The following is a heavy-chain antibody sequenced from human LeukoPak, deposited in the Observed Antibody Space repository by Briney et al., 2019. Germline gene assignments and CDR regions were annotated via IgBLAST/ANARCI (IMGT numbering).Heavy chain of an antibody. CDR3: IVVVPYYMDV. CDR1: DFSFITYA. V-gene: IGHV3-23*01. CDR2: ISGGGDAT. J-gene: IGHJ6*03. D-gene: IGHD2-15*01. Sequence: GGSLRLSCAASDFSFITYAMSWVRQAPGKGLEWVSTISGGGDATYYADSVKGRFTISRDNSKNTLYLQMNSLRAEGTAVYYCIVVVPYYMDVWGKGTTVTVSS.